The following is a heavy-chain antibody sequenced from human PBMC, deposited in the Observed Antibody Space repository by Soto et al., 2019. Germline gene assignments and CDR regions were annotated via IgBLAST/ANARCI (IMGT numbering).Heavy chain of an antibody. V-gene: IGHV3-7*01. CDR1: GFPFSTYW. CDR2: INQDGSEK. J-gene: IGHJ4*02. Sequence: QLVESGGDLVQPGESLRLSCAASGFPFSTYWMSWVRQAPGEGLVWVANINQDGSEKYYVDSVRGRFTISRDNARTSLYLQMNSLRAEDTAVYYCVRGGYFFNDWGQGTLVTVSP. CDR3: VRGGYFFND. D-gene: IGHD3-22*01.